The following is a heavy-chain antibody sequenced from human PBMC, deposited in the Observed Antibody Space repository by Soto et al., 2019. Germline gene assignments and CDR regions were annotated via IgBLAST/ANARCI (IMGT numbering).Heavy chain of an antibody. CDR1: GFTFTDYY. D-gene: IGHD6-13*01. CDR3: ARDRFGSIAAAGSFAY. Sequence: GGSLRLSCAASGFTFTDYYMSWIRQAPGKGLEWVSYISSSSSYTNYADSVKGRFTISRDNAKNSLYLQMNSLRAEDTAVYYCARDRFGSIAAAGSFAYWGQGTLVTVSS. CDR2: ISSSSSYT. J-gene: IGHJ4*02. V-gene: IGHV3-11*05.